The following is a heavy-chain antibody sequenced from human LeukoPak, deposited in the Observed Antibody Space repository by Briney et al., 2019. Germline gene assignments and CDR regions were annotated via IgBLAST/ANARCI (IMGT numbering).Heavy chain of an antibody. CDR3: VSSLVGGRGCPFCYMDV. D-gene: IGHD6-19*01. CDR2: IYFTGST. J-gene: IGHJ6*03. V-gene: IGHV4-39*07. CDR1: GVSISSHY. Sequence: SETLSLTCTVSGVSISSHYWSRIRQPPGKGLEWIGSIYFTGSTYYTPSLKSRATISEDSSKNQFSLKLSSVTAADTAVYYCVSSLVGGRGCPFCYMDVWGKGTTVTVSS.